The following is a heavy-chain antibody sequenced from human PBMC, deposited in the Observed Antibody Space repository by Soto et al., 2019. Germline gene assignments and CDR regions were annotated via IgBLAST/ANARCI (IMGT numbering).Heavy chain of an antibody. Sequence: EVQLLESGGGLVQPGGSLRLSCAASGFTFSSYAMSWVRQAPGKGLEWVSAISGSGGSTYYADSVKGRFTISRDNSKNTLYLQMNSLRAEDTAVYYCAKDPDPIGYCSGGSCSTYGYWGQGTLVTVSS. CDR3: AKDPDPIGYCSGGSCSTYGY. J-gene: IGHJ4*02. CDR2: ISGSGGST. CDR1: GFTFSSYA. V-gene: IGHV3-23*01. D-gene: IGHD2-15*01.